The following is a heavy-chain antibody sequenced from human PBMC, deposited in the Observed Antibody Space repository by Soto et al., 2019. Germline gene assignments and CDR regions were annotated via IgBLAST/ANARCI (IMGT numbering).Heavy chain of an antibody. CDR1: GGSISSGSYY. CDR2: IYYSGST. V-gene: IGHV4-31*03. CDR3: ARGSWSFYYFDY. Sequence: QVQLQESGPGLVKPSQTLSLTCTVSGGSISSGSYYWSWIRQHPGKGLEWTGYIYYSGSTYYNPSLKSRVTISVDTSKNQFSLKLSSVTAADTAVYYCARGSWSFYYFDYWGQGTLVTVSS. J-gene: IGHJ4*02. D-gene: IGHD3-10*01.